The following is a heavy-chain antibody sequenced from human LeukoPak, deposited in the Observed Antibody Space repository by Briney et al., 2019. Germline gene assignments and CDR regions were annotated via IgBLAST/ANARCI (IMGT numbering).Heavy chain of an antibody. CDR1: GFTFSAYW. Sequence: PGGSLRLSCAASGFTFSAYWMSWVRQAPGKGLQWVANINQDGSEKNYVDSVKGRFTISRDNAKNSLYLQMNSLRAEDTAVYYCARPYLYYFGSGSFNWGQGTLVTASS. V-gene: IGHV3-7*01. CDR2: INQDGSEK. D-gene: IGHD3-10*01. J-gene: IGHJ4*02. CDR3: ARPYLYYFGSGSFN.